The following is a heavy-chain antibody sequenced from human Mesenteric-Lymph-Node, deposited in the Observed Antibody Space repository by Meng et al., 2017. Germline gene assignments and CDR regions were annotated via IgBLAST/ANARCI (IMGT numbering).Heavy chain of an antibody. CDR3: ARSREAVLGTGAFDY. D-gene: IGHD6-19*01. V-gene: IGHV3-23*01. CDR2: VTTSANT. J-gene: IGHJ4*02. Sequence: GESLKISCAASGFTFSNYAMSWVRQAPGKGLEWISSVTTSANTYFADSVKGRFTISRDFSKNTLYLQMNSLRDDDTAVYFCARSREAVLGTGAFDYWGQGKLVNVAS. CDR1: GFTFSNYA.